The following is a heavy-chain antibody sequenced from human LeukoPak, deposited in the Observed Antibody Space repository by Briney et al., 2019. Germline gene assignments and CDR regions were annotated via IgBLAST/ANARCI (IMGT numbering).Heavy chain of an antibody. CDR1: GGSFSGYY. J-gene: IGHJ4*02. V-gene: IGHV4-34*01. D-gene: IGHD3-10*01. Sequence: PSETLSLTCAVYGGSFSGYYWSWIRQPLGKGLEWIGEINHSGSTNYNPSLKSRVTISVDTSKNQFSLKLSSVTAADTAVYHCARARGVRGYYFDYWGQGTLVTVSS. CDR2: INHSGST. CDR3: ARARGVRGYYFDY.